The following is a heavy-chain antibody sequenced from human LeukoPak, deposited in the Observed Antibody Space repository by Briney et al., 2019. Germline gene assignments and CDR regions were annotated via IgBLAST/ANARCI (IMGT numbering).Heavy chain of an antibody. CDR3: AKRGVVIRVILVGFHKEAYYFDT. V-gene: IGHV3-23*01. Sequence: GGSLRLSCAASGLTLSNYGMSWVRQAPGKGLEWVAGVSDSGGSTNYADSVKGRFTISRDNPKNTLYLQMNSLRAEDTAVYFCAKRGVVIRVILVGFHKEAYYFDTWGQGALVTVSS. J-gene: IGHJ4*02. D-gene: IGHD3-22*01. CDR2: VSDSGGST. CDR1: GLTLSNYG.